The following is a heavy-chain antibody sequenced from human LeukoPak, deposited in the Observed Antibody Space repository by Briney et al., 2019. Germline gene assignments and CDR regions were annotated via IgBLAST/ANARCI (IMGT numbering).Heavy chain of an antibody. Sequence: PGGSLRLSCAASAFSLSAYNMNWVRQAPGKGLEWVSSISYTGTYIYYADSVKGRFTISRDNAQNSLYLQMNSLRAEDTVIYYCVRDRGTYRPIDYWGQGTLVTVSS. CDR1: AFSLSAYN. D-gene: IGHD1-26*01. J-gene: IGHJ4*02. V-gene: IGHV3-21*04. CDR3: VRDRGTYRPIDY. CDR2: ISYTGTYI.